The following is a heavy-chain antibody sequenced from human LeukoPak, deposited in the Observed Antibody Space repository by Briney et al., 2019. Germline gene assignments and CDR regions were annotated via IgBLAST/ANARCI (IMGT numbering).Heavy chain of an antibody. Sequence: GESLRLSCTASGFTFGFSFRDYAMSWVRQAPGKGLEWVSYISSSGSTKYYADSVKGRFTISRDNAKNSLYLQMNSLRDKDTAIYYCARDHRASAGTRYFDYWGQGTLVTVSS. V-gene: IGHV3-48*03. CDR2: ISSSGSTK. J-gene: IGHJ4*02. CDR3: ARDHRASAGTRYFDY. CDR1: GFTFGFSFRDYA. D-gene: IGHD6-13*01.